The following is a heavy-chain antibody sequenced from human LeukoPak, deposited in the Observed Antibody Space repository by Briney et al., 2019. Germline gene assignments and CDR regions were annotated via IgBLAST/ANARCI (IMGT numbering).Heavy chain of an antibody. CDR2: FDYRETT. CDR3: VRRNSRGYDGSEYFDY. Sequence: PSATLSLTCSVSGVSIRSTNYSWGWIRQPPGKGRARNGTFDYRETTYYNPSPKSRSSILAHTTKSVCDLTLSSVTAPPWAVYFCVRRNSRGYDGSEYFDYWGQGSLVAVSS. V-gene: IGHV4-39*02. D-gene: IGHD3-16*01. CDR1: GVSIRSTNYS. J-gene: IGHJ4*02.